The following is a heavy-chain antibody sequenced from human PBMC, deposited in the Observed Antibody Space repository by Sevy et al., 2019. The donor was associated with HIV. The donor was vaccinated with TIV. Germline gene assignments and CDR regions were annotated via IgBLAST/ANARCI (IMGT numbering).Heavy chain of an antibody. D-gene: IGHD1-26*01. Sequence: GGSLRLSCAASGFTFSNYWMTWVRQAPGKGLEWVANIKRAGSERYYLASVKGRFTNSRDNAKKSLYLQMNSLTAEDTAVYYCARDCNSASCLWGLDVWGQRTTVTVSS. CDR2: IKRAGSER. V-gene: IGHV3-7*03. J-gene: IGHJ6*02. CDR3: ARDCNSASCLWGLDV. CDR1: GFTFSNYW.